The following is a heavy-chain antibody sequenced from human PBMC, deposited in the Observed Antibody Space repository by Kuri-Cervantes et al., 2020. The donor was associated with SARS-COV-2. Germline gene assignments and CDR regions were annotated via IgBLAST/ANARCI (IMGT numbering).Heavy chain of an antibody. Sequence: LRLSCTVSGDSIGSGDFFWGWIRQSPGKGLEWIGYIYYRGNTYYSPSLKSRLTISVDTSKNHFSLSLTSVTAADTAVNFCARETPVGYFDYWGQGALVTVSS. D-gene: IGHD2-2*01. CDR3: ARETPVGYFDY. CDR2: IYYRGNT. CDR1: GDSIGSGDFF. V-gene: IGHV4-30-4*08. J-gene: IGHJ4*02.